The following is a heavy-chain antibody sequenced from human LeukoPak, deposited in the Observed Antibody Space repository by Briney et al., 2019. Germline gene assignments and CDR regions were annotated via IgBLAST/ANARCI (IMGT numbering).Heavy chain of an antibody. CDR3: AKCSLGTCCSSLDN. V-gene: IGHV3-23*01. Sequence: PGGSLRLSCAASGFTFSSFAMTWVRQAPGKGLEWVSGISGSGGSIYYADSVKGRFTISRDNSKNTLYLQMNSLRAEDTAVYFCAKCSLGTCCSSLDNWGQGTLVTVSS. CDR1: GFTFSSFA. J-gene: IGHJ4*02. D-gene: IGHD2-15*01. CDR2: ISGSGGSI.